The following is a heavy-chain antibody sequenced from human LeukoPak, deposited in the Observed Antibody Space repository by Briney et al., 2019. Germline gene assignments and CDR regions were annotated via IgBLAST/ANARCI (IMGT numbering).Heavy chain of an antibody. J-gene: IGHJ6*03. CDR3: ARGPPSYDSSGYYYASYYYMDV. D-gene: IGHD3-22*01. Sequence: SETLSLTCSVSGGSISSGGYFWSWIRQHPGKGLEWIGYISYSGSTYYNPSLKSRIIISVDTSKNQFSLKLSSVTAADTAVYYCARGPPSYDSSGYYYASYYYMDVWGKGTTVNVSS. CDR2: ISYSGST. V-gene: IGHV4-31*03. CDR1: GGSISSGGYF.